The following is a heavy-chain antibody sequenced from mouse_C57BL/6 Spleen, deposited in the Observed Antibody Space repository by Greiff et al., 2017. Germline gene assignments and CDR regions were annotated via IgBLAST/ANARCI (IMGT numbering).Heavy chain of an antibody. CDR1: GYSITSGYY. Sequence: EVQLQESGPGLVKPSQSLSLTCSVTGYSITSGYYWNWIRQFPGNKLEWMGYISYDGSNNYNPSLKNRISITRDTSKNQFFLKLNSVTTEDTATYDCAREDYGLYGYPYYFDYWGQGTTLTVSS. J-gene: IGHJ2*01. V-gene: IGHV3-6*01. D-gene: IGHD2-2*01. CDR3: AREDYGLYGYPYYFDY. CDR2: ISYDGSN.